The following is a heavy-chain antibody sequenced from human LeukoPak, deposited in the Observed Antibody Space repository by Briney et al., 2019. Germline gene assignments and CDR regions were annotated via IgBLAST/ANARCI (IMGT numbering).Heavy chain of an antibody. CDR1: GYSFGNRW. D-gene: IGHD3-10*01. CDR2: IYPDDSDT. J-gene: IGHJ6*02. Sequence: GESLKISCKGSGYSFGNRWIGWLRQMPGKGLEWMGIIYPDDSDTIYSPSFEGQVTISADKSISTAYLQWSSLKASDTAMYYCARGAYGSGSSYMDVWGQGTTVTVSS. CDR3: ARGAYGSGSSYMDV. V-gene: IGHV5-51*01.